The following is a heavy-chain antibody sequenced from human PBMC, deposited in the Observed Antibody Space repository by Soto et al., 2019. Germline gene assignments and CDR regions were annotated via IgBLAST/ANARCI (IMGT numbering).Heavy chain of an antibody. CDR1: GASISRYY. D-gene: IGHD2-21*02. CDR3: ARDLWGYCGVDCDPLDV. V-gene: IGHV4-59*01. Sequence: PSETLSLTCTVSGASISRYYWSWIRQSPGKGLEWIGYLYNTGSTIYNPSLKSRVTISVDTSKNQFSLKMNSVTAADTAVYYCARDLWGYCGVDCDPLDVCGRGTTVTVSS. J-gene: IGHJ6*02. CDR2: LYNTGST.